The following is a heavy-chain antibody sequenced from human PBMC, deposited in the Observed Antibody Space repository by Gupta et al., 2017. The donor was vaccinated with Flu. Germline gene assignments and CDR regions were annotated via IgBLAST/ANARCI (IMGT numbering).Heavy chain of an antibody. CDR2: IIPVFGPT. V-gene: IGHV1-69*01. J-gene: IGHJ4*02. Sequence: QVHLVQSGTEVKKPGSSVKVSCKTSGVTFSDYAINWVRQAPGQGLEWMGGIIPVFGPTNYAQKFQGRVTITADESTNTAYMELNSLRSEDTAVYYCARKRGGHCSYDTCYSFDYWAREPWSPSPQ. CDR1: GVTFSDYA. D-gene: IGHD2-15*01. CDR3: ARKRGGHCSYDTCYSFDY.